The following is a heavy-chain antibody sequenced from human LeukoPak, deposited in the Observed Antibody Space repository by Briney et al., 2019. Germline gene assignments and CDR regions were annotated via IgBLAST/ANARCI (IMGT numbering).Heavy chain of an antibody. CDR3: ARGVSGYDYYYYYYMDV. CDR2: ISSSGSTI. J-gene: IGHJ6*03. D-gene: IGHD5-12*01. Sequence: GGSLRLSCAASGFTFSSYAMSWIRQAPGKGLEWVSYISSSGSTIYYADSVKGRFTISRDNAKNSLYLQMNSLRAGDTAVYYCARGVSGYDYYYYYYMDVWGKGTTVTVSS. CDR1: GFTFSSYA. V-gene: IGHV3-11*04.